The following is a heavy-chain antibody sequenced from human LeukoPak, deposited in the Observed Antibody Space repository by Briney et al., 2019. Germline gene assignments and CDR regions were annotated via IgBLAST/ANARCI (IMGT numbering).Heavy chain of an antibody. D-gene: IGHD2-2*01. V-gene: IGHV1-69*05. J-gene: IGHJ6*03. CDR2: INPIFGTT. CDR3: ASSTIVVVPAAFYMDL. CDR1: GGTFSSYA. Sequence: ASVKVSCKASGGTFSSYAISWVRQAPGQGLEWMGGINPIFGTTNNAQKFQGRGTITTDESTSTAYMELSSLRAEDTDVYYCASSTIVVVPAAFYMDLWGKGTTVTVSS.